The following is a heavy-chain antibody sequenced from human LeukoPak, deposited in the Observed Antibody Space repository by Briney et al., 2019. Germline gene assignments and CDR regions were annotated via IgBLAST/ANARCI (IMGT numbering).Heavy chain of an antibody. Sequence: ASVRVSCKASGYTFTGYYMHWVRQAPGQGLEWMGWINPNSGGTNYAQKFQGWVTMTRDTSISTAYMELSRLRSDDTAVYYCARDRIMITFGGVIAGYAFDIWGQGTMVTVSS. J-gene: IGHJ3*02. D-gene: IGHD3-16*02. CDR1: GYTFTGYY. CDR3: ARDRIMITFGGVIAGYAFDI. V-gene: IGHV1-2*04. CDR2: INPNSGGT.